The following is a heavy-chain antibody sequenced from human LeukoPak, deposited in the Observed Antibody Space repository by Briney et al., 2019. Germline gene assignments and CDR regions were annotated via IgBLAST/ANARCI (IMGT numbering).Heavy chain of an antibody. Sequence: SQTLSLTCAISGDSVSSKGAAWNWIRQSPSRGLEWLGRTYYRSTWNFDYAASVKSRVTVSPDTSMNQFSLQLNSVTPEDTAVYYCARRSTALGIYDFWGQGTLVTVSS. CDR3: ARRSTALGIYDF. D-gene: IGHD6-13*01. CDR2: TYYRSTWNF. CDR1: GDSVSSKGAA. V-gene: IGHV6-1*01. J-gene: IGHJ4*02.